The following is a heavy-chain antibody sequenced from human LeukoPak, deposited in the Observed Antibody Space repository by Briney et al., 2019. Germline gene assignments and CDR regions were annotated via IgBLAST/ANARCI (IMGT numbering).Heavy chain of an antibody. CDR2: INHSGST. J-gene: IGHJ5*02. Sequence: SETLSLTCAVYGGSFSGYCWSWIRQPPGKGLEWIGEINHSGSTNYNPSLKSRVTISVDTSKNQFSLKLSSVTAADTAVYHCARGSGSYYPWGQGTLVTVSS. CDR3: ARGSGSYYP. D-gene: IGHD3-10*01. CDR1: GGSFSGYC. V-gene: IGHV4-34*01.